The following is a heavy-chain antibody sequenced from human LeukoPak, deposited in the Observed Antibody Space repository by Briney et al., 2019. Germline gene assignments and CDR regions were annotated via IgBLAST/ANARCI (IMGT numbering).Heavy chain of an antibody. J-gene: IGHJ5*02. CDR1: GFTFSSYS. CDR3: ARDRSIAAPFDP. V-gene: IGHV3-21*01. CDR2: ISSSSTYI. D-gene: IGHD6-6*01. Sequence: PGGSLRLSCAASGFTFSSYSMNWVRQAPGKGLEWVSSISSSSTYIYYADSVKGRFTISRDNAKNSLYLQMNSLRAEDTAVYYCARDRSIAAPFDPWGQGTLVTVSS.